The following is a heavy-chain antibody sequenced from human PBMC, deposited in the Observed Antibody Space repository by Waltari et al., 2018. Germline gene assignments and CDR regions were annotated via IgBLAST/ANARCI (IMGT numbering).Heavy chain of an antibody. CDR1: GDSISGNYW. V-gene: IGHV4-4*02. J-gene: IGHJ4*02. D-gene: IGHD2-2*01. CDR2: VHHSGNT. CDR3: AGDRAIGLFFDY. Sequence: QVQLQESGQGLVQPSGTLSLTCAVSGDSISGNYWWSWVRQSPEKGLEWIGQVHHSGNTHYTPSHQSRVTISVDKPKNQFSLNLNSVTAADTAIYYCAGDRAIGLFFDYWGRGTLVTVSS.